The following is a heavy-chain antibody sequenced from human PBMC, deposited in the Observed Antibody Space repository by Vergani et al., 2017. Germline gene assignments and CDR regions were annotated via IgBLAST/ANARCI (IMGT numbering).Heavy chain of an antibody. V-gene: IGHV1-3*01. CDR2: INAGNGNT. CDR3: ARAKRAGPSFFYYYYXMDV. D-gene: IGHD3-3*01. Sequence: QVQLVQSGAEVKKPGASVKVSCKASGYTFTSYAMHWVRQAPGQRLEWMGWINAGNGNTKYSQKFQGRVTITRDTSASTAYMELSSLRSEDTAVYYCARAKRAGPSFFYYYYXMDVWGKGTTVTVSS. J-gene: IGHJ6*03. CDR1: GYTFTSYA.